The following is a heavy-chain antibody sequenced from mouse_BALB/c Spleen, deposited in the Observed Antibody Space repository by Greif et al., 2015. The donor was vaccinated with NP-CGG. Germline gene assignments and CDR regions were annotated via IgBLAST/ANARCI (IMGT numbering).Heavy chain of an antibody. Sequence: EVQLVESGGGLVKPGGSLKLSCAASGFAFSSYDMSWVRQTPEKRLEWVAYISSGGGSTYYPDTVKGRFTISRDNAKNTLYLQMSSLKSEDTAMYYCARQPNSLPLMDYWGQGTSVTVSS. D-gene: IGHD1-2*01. J-gene: IGHJ4*01. CDR3: ARQPNSLPLMDY. CDR2: ISSGGGST. CDR1: GFAFSSYD. V-gene: IGHV5-12-1*01.